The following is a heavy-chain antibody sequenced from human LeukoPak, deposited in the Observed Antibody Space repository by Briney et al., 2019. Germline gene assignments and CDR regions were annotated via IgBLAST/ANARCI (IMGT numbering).Heavy chain of an antibody. J-gene: IGHJ5*02. Sequence: SGGSLRLSCAASGFTFSNSILNWVRQAPGKGLEWVSYISSSGSTMYYADSVKGRFTVSRDNAKNSLYLQMNGLRAEDTAVYYCVRERSGIYLGNWFDPWGQGTLVTVSS. CDR2: ISSSGSTM. V-gene: IGHV3-48*04. CDR3: VRERSGIYLGNWFDP. D-gene: IGHD1-26*01. CDR1: GFTFSNSI.